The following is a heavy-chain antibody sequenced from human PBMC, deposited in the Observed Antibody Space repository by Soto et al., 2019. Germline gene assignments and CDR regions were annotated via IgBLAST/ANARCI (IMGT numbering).Heavy chain of an antibody. CDR3: ARGYCTNGVCYTGQGLGDWFDP. Sequence: SVKVSCKASGYTFTSYGISWVRQAPGQGLEWMGWISPIFGTANYAQKFQGRVTITADESTSTAYMELSSLRSEDTAVYYCARGYCTNGVCYTGQGLGDWFDPWGQGTLVTVSS. V-gene: IGHV1-69*13. D-gene: IGHD2-8*01. CDR2: ISPIFGTA. J-gene: IGHJ5*02. CDR1: GYTFTSYG.